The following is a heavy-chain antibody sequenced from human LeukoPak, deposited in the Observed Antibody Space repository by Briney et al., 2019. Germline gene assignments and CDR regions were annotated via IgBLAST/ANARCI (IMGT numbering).Heavy chain of an antibody. CDR3: ARGDCSSTSCYFLANWFDP. Sequence: ASVKVSCKASGYTFTSYGISWVRQAPGQGLEWMGWISAYNGNTNYAQKLQGRVTMTTDTSTSTAYMELRSLRSDDTAVYYCARGDCSSTSCYFLANWFDPWGQGTLVTVSS. CDR2: ISAYNGNT. V-gene: IGHV1-18*01. J-gene: IGHJ5*02. CDR1: GYTFTSYG. D-gene: IGHD2-2*01.